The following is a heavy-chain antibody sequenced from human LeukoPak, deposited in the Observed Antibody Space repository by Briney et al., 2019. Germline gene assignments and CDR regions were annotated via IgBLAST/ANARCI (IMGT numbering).Heavy chain of an antibody. CDR1: GFTFSSYG. Sequence: GGSLRLSCVASGFTFSSYGMNWVRQAPGKGLEWVSFISSSSSYIYYADSVKGRFTISRDNAKNSLYLQMNSLRAEDTAVYYCARIMTQQMVFDYWGRGTLVTVSS. CDR2: ISSSSSYI. CDR3: ARIMTQQMVFDY. J-gene: IGHJ4*02. V-gene: IGHV3-21*01. D-gene: IGHD6-13*01.